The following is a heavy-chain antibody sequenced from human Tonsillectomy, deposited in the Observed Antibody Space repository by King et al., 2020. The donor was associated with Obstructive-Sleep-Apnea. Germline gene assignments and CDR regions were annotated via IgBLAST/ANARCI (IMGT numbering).Heavy chain of an antibody. V-gene: IGHV3-9*01. D-gene: IGHD3-9*01. CDR3: ARKRTHLNDILSEVFGNDGFDV. Sequence: VQLVESGGGLVQPGGSLRLSCAASGFILDNFAMYWVRQAPGKGLEWGSGISWDSGNIAYADSVRGRFTTSRDNARKSLYLQMNSLRGGDTAVYFCARKRTHLNDILSEVFGNDGFDVWGRGTTVTVSS. CDR1: GFILDNFA. J-gene: IGHJ3*01. CDR2: ISWDSGNI.